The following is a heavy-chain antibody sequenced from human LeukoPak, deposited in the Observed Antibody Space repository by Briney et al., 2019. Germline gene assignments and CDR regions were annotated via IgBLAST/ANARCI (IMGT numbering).Heavy chain of an antibody. Sequence: GGSLRLSCAASGFTLSSYSMNWVRQAPRKGLEWVSYISSRSSYIYYADSVKGRFTISRDNAKNSLYLQMNSLRAEDTAVYYCARGGIWSGYFIDSWGQGTLVTVSS. CDR2: ISSRSSYI. V-gene: IGHV3-21*01. J-gene: IGHJ4*02. CDR1: GFTLSSYS. D-gene: IGHD3-3*01. CDR3: ARGGIWSGYFIDS.